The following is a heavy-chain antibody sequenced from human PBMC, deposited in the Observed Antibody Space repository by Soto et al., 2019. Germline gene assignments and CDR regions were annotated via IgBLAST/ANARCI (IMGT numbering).Heavy chain of an antibody. CDR2: IVVGSGNT. D-gene: IGHD3-22*01. V-gene: IGHV1-58*01. CDR3: AAAHYDSSGYWLRPFDY. J-gene: IGHJ4*02. Sequence: GASVKVSCKASGFTFTSSAVQWVRQARGQRLEWIGWIVVGSGNTNYAQKFQERVTITRDMSTSTAYMELSSLRSEDTAVYYCAAAHYDSSGYWLRPFDYWGQGTLVTV. CDR1: GFTFTSSA.